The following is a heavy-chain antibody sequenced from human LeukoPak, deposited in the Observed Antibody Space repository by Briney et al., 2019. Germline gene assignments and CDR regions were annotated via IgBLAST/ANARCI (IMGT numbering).Heavy chain of an antibody. CDR2: INPNSGGT. J-gene: IGHJ4*02. D-gene: IGHD6-13*01. Sequence: ASVKVSCKASGYTFTGYYMHWVRQAPGQGLDWMGWINPNSGGTNYAQKFQGRVTMTRDTSISTAYMELSRLRSDDTAVYYCARSIAAAGDLDYWGQGTLVTVSS. CDR1: GYTFTGYY. CDR3: ARSIAAAGDLDY. V-gene: IGHV1-2*02.